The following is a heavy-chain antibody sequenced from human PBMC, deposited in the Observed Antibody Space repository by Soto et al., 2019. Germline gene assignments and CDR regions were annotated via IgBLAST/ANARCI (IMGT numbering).Heavy chain of an antibody. CDR3: ARATSSGWYIFRDWFDP. V-gene: IGHV3-30-3*01. CDR2: ISYDGSNK. D-gene: IGHD6-19*01. J-gene: IGHJ5*02. Sequence: PGGSLILSCAASGFTFSSYAMHWVRQAPGKGLEWVAVISYDGSNKYYADSVKGRFTISRDNSKNTLYLQMNSLRAEDTAVYYCARATSSGWYIFRDWFDPWGQGTMVTVSS. CDR1: GFTFSSYA.